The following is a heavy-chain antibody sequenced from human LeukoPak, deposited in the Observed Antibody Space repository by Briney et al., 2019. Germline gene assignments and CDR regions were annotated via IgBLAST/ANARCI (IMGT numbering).Heavy chain of an antibody. J-gene: IGHJ4*02. V-gene: IGHV3-23*01. Sequence: GGSLSLSCAVSGFAFCGYTMAWVPRGPGKELEWVSSIHDGGLLTYYADYVKGRFHISRDNSKNTLYLRMNSLRAEDTALYYCVKDVWDSWGQGTLVTVSS. CDR2: IHDGGLLT. CDR1: GFAFCGYT. CDR3: VKDVWDS. D-gene: IGHD3-16*01.